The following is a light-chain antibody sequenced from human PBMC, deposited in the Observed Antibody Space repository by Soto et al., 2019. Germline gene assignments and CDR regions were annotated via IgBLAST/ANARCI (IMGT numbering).Light chain of an antibody. J-gene: IGLJ1*01. Sequence: QSALTQPRSVSGSRGHSVTISYTGTSSDVGGYNCVSWYQQHPGKAPQLIIYDVTQRPSGVPDRLSGSNSGNTAYRSISGPQPEDEADYSCCSLSDSYTFVFGTGTQGTVL. CDR1: SSDVGGYNC. CDR2: DVT. V-gene: IGLV2-11*01. CDR3: CSLSDSYTFV.